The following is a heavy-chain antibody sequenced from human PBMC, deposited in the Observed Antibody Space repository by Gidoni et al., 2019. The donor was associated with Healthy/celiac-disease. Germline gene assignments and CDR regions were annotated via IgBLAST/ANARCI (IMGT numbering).Heavy chain of an antibody. CDR2: IKSKTDGGTT. Sequence: EVQLVESGGGLVKPGGSLRLSCAASGFTFSNAWMSWVRQAPGKGLEWVGRIKSKTDGGTTDYAAPVKGRFTISRDDSKNTLYLQMNSLKTEDTAVYYCTTGFIEWLQLTAWWGQGTLVTVSS. D-gene: IGHD1-1*01. V-gene: IGHV3-15*01. CDR1: GFTFSNAW. CDR3: TTGFIEWLQLTAW. J-gene: IGHJ4*02.